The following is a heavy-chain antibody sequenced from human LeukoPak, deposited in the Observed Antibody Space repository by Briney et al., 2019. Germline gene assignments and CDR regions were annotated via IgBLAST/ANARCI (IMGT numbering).Heavy chain of an antibody. V-gene: IGHV4-31*03. D-gene: IGHD3-10*01. CDR2: IYYSGST. CDR3: AYSPYGSGSRYYFDY. CDR1: GGSISSGGYY. J-gene: IGHJ4*02. Sequence: SETLSLTCIVSGGSISSGGYYWSWIRQHPGKGLEWIGYIYYSGSTYYNPSLKSRVTISVDTSKNQFPLKLSSVTAADTAVYYCAYSPYGSGSRYYFDYWGQGTLVTVSS.